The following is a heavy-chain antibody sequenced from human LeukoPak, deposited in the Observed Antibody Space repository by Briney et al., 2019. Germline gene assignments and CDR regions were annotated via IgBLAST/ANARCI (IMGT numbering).Heavy chain of an antibody. CDR3: ARGRTIFGVVISYDYYYYGMDV. CDR2: INPNSGGT. V-gene: IGHV1-2*02. J-gene: IGHJ6*02. CDR1: GYTFTGYY. D-gene: IGHD3-3*01. Sequence: ASVKVSCKASGYTFTGYYVHWVRQAPGQGLEWMGWINPNSGGTNYAQKFQGRVTMTRDTSISTAYMEVSRLRSDDTAVYYCARGRTIFGVVISYDYYYYGMDVWGQGTTVTVSS.